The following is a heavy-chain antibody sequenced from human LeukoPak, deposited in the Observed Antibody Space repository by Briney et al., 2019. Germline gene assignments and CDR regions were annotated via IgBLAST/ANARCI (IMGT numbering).Heavy chain of an antibody. CDR1: GFTFSSYA. Sequence: GGSLRLSCAASGFTFSSYAMHWVRQAPGKGLEWVAFISYDGSNKYYADSVKGRFTISRDNSKNTLYLQMNSLRAEDTAVYYCAGEEGAIPDAFDIWGQGTMVTVSS. D-gene: IGHD1-26*01. V-gene: IGHV3-30-3*01. CDR2: ISYDGSNK. J-gene: IGHJ3*02. CDR3: AGEEGAIPDAFDI.